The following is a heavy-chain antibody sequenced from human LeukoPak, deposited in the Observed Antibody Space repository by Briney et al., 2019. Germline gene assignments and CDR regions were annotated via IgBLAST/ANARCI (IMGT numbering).Heavy chain of an antibody. V-gene: IGHV4-61*01. CDR3: ARVKRSGYSYLWLD. Sequence: SSETLSLTCTVSGGSISSSSYYWSWIRQPPGKGLEWIGYIYYSGSTNYNPSLKSRVTISVDTSKNQFSLKLSSVTAADTAVYYCARVKRSGYSYLWLDWGQGTLVTVSS. CDR1: GGSISSSSYY. CDR2: IYYSGST. J-gene: IGHJ4*02. D-gene: IGHD5-18*01.